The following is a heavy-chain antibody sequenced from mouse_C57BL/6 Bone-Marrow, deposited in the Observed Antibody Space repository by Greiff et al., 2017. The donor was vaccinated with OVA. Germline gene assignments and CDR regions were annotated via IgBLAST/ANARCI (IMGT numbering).Heavy chain of an antibody. Sequence: QVQLQQPGAELVMPGASVKLSCKASGYTFTSYWMHWVKQRPGQGLEWIGEIDPSDSYTNYNQKFKGKSTLTVDKSASTAYMQLSSLTSEDSAVYYCGRELNYFDYWGQGTTLTVSS. CDR3: GRELNYFDY. D-gene: IGHD1-3*01. CDR2: IDPSDSYT. J-gene: IGHJ2*01. V-gene: IGHV1-69*01. CDR1: GYTFTSYW.